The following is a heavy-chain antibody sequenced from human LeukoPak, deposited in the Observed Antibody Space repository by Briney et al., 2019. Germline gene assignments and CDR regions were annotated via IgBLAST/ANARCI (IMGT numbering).Heavy chain of an antibody. V-gene: IGHV4-38-2*02. J-gene: IGHJ6*04. CDR2: IFHSGNT. Sequence: SETLSLTCTVSDYRFRDDYFWAWIRPPPGKGLEWIGSIFHSGNTYYSPSLNNRVTISLDMSTNQFSLKLNSVTAADTAVYYCARVYCSTSDCYHRRADTYYAMDVWGTGTTVTVSS. CDR3: ARVYCSTSDCYHRRADTYYAMDV. D-gene: IGHD2-2*01. CDR1: DYRFRDDYF.